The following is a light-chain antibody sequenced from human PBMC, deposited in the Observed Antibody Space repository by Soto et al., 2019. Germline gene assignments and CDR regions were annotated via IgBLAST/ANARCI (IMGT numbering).Light chain of an antibody. J-gene: IGLJ3*02. CDR1: SSDVGGYNY. V-gene: IGLV2-14*01. Sequence: QSALTQPASVSGSPGQSITISCTGTSSDVGGYNYVSWYQQHPGKAPKLMIYDVSNRPSGVSNRFSGSKSCNTASLTISGLQAEDEADYYCSSYSSSSLWVFGGGTKLTVL. CDR2: DVS. CDR3: SSYSSSSLWV.